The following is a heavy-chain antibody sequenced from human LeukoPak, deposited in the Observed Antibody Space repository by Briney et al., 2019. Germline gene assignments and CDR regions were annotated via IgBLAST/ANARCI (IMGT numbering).Heavy chain of an antibody. CDR1: GFTLSSYW. V-gene: IGHV3-7*01. D-gene: IGHD6-13*01. CDR2: IKQEGSEK. CDR3: ARESSGSSSWEYYYYYYMDV. J-gene: IGHJ6*03. Sequence: GGSLRHSCAASGFTLSSYWMSWVRQAPGKGLEWVANIKQEGSEKYYVDSVKRRFTITRDNAKNSLYLQMNSLRAEDTAVYYCARESSGSSSWEYYYYYYMDVWGKGTTVTVSS.